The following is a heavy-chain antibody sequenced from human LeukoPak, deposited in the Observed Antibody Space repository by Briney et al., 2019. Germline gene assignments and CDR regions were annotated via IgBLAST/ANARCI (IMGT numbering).Heavy chain of an antibody. V-gene: IGHV1-2*06. D-gene: IGHD4-17*01. Sequence: ALVKVSCKASGYTFTGYYTHWVRQAPGQGLEWMGRINPNSGGTNYAQKFQGRVTMTRDTSISTAYMELSRLRSDDTAVYYCARVGYGDLYDAFDIWGQGTMVTVSS. CDR3: ARVGYGDLYDAFDI. CDR1: GYTFTGYY. CDR2: INPNSGGT. J-gene: IGHJ3*02.